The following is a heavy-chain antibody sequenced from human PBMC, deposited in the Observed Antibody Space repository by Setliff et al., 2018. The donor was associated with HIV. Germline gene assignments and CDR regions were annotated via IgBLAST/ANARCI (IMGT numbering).Heavy chain of an antibody. V-gene: IGHV1-69*06. CDR1: GGTLSSYA. D-gene: IGHD2-21*02. CDR2: IIPISGTA. J-gene: IGHJ4*02. Sequence: SVKVSCKASGGTLSSYAISWVRQAPGQGLEWMGRIIPISGTANNAQKFQGRVTITADKSTSTAYMQLSSLRSEDTAVYYCARAGAEVTSHFDWWGQGTLVTVSS. CDR3: ARAGAEVTSHFDW.